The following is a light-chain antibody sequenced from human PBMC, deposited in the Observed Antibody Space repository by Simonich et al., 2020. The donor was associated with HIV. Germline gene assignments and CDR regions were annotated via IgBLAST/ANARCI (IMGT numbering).Light chain of an antibody. CDR1: SSDVGGYNY. J-gene: IGLJ3*02. Sequence: QSALTQPASVSGSPGQSITISCTGTSSDVGGYNYVSWYQQHPGQAPKLMIYDVIKRPSGVSNRFSGSKSGNTASLTISGLQAEDEAHYYCSSYTSSSTWVFGGGTKLTVL. CDR3: SSYTSSSTWV. V-gene: IGLV2-14*03. CDR2: DVI.